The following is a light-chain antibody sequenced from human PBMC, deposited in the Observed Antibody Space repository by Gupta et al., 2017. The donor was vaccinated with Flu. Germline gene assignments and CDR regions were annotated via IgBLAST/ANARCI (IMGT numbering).Light chain of an antibody. Sequence: DIQMTQSPSSLSASVGDRVTITCRASQSISSYLNWYQQKPGKAPKLPIYAASSLQSGVPSRFSGSGSGTDFTLTISRLQPEDFATYYCQQSDSTSLTFGGGTKVEIK. CDR1: QSISSY. V-gene: IGKV1-39*01. J-gene: IGKJ4*01. CDR3: QQSDSTSLT. CDR2: AAS.